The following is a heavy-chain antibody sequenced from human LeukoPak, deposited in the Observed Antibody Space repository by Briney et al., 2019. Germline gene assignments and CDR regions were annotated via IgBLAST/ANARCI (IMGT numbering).Heavy chain of an antibody. CDR1: GYTLTELS. D-gene: IGHD1-7*01. Sequence: ASVKVSCKVSGYTLTELSMHWVRQAPGKGLEWMGGFDPEDGETIYAQKFQGRVTMTRDTSTSTVYMELRSLKSEDTAVYYCARDVATGSTLDYWGQGTLVTVSS. CDR2: FDPEDGET. CDR3: ARDVATGSTLDY. J-gene: IGHJ4*02. V-gene: IGHV1-24*01.